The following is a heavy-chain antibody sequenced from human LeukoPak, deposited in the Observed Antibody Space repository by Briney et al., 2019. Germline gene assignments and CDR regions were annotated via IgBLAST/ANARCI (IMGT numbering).Heavy chain of an antibody. V-gene: IGHV3-74*01. D-gene: IGHD3-22*01. CDR3: ARDPTYYDSSGRYYYYYGMDV. J-gene: IGHJ6*02. Sequence: GALRLSCAASGFDFSSNWMHWVRHAPGQGLVWVSRIKGDGISTNYADSVKGRFTISRDIAKNTLYLQMNSLRAEDPGVYYCARDPTYYDSSGRYYYYYGMDVWGQGTTVTVSS. CDR1: GFDFSSNW. CDR2: IKGDGIST.